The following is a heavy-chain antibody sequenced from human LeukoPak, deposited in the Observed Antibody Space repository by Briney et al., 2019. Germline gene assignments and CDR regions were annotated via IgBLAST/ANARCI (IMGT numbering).Heavy chain of an antibody. CDR3: AKALYSSGPDAFDI. J-gene: IGHJ3*02. Sequence: GGSLRLSCAASRFTFSSYGMHWVRQAPGKGLEWVAMIRYDGRNKYYEESVKGRFTISRDNSKNTLYLQMNSLRAEDTAVYYCAKALYSSGPDAFDIWGQGTMVTVSS. CDR1: RFTFSSYG. D-gene: IGHD6-25*01. CDR2: IRYDGRNK. V-gene: IGHV3-30*02.